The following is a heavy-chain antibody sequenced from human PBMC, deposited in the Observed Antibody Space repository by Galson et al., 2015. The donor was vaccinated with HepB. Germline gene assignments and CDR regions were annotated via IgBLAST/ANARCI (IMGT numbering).Heavy chain of an antibody. CDR1: GFTFSSFA. D-gene: IGHD5-12*01. J-gene: IGHJ5*02. CDR2: ISGSGGDT. V-gene: IGHV3-23*01. CDR3: AKVLLGGYDGGNWFDP. Sequence: SLRLSCAASGFTFSSFALNWVRQAPGKGLEWVSTISGSGGDTYYADSVKGRFTISRDNSKNTMYLQMNSLRVEDTAMYYCAKVLLGGYDGGNWFDPWGQGTLVAVSS.